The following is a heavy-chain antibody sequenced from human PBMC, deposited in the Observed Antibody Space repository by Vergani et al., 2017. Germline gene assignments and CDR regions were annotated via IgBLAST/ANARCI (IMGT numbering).Heavy chain of an antibody. CDR3: AREETASGDYYFEN. V-gene: IGHV1-69*13. Sequence: QVQLVQSGAEVKKPGSSVKVSCKASGGTFSSYAISWIRQAPGQGLEWMGRIIPLYGSTDYTHTFQGRLTISADELSNTVDMELGSLTSEDTAVYFCAREETASGDYYFENWGQGTPVTVS. J-gene: IGHJ4*02. D-gene: IGHD3-3*01. CDR2: IIPLYGST. CDR1: GGTFSSYA.